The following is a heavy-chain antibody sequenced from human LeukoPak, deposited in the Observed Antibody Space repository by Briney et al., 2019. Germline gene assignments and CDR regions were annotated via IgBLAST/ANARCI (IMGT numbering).Heavy chain of an antibody. J-gene: IGHJ4*02. CDR2: IGIRGDT. CDR3: ARGGIQVSGIDEFDY. D-gene: IGHD6-19*01. V-gene: IGHV3-13*01. CDR1: GFTFIDYD. Sequence: GGSLRLSCAASGFTFIDYDMHWVRQVIGKGLEWVSAIGIRGDTHYSGSAKGRFTISRENAESSLYLQMNSLRAEDTAVYYCARGGIQVSGIDEFDYWGQGTLVTVSS.